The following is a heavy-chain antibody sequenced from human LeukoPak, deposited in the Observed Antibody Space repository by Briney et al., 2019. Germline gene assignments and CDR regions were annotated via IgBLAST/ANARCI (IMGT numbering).Heavy chain of an antibody. J-gene: IGHJ4*02. CDR2: MNPNSGNT. Sequence: GASVKVSCKASGYTFTSYDINWVRQATGQGLERMGWMNPNSGNTGYAQKFQGRVTITRNTSISTAYMELSSLRSEDTAVYYCARALPNVYSSSVLVFDYWGQGTLVTVSS. V-gene: IGHV1-8*03. CDR3: ARALPNVYSSSVLVFDY. CDR1: GYTFTSYD. D-gene: IGHD6-6*01.